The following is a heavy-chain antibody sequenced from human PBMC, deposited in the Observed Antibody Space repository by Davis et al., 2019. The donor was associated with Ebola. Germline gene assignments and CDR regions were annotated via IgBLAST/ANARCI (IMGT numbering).Heavy chain of an antibody. Sequence: PGGSLRLSCAASGFTFTKAWMNWVRQAPGKGLEWVGHIKSEAEGAPTKYAAPVNGRVTISRDDSKTTLYLQMNSLKTEDTAVYYCTTDLQGIAGTGADFWGQGTLVTVPS. D-gene: IGHD6-13*01. CDR1: GFTFTKAW. CDR2: IKSEAEGAPT. V-gene: IGHV3-15*06. CDR3: TTDLQGIAGTGADF. J-gene: IGHJ4*02.